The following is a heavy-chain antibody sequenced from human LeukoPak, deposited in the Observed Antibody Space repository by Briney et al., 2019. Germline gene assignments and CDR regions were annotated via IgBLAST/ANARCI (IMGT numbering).Heavy chain of an antibody. J-gene: IGHJ4*02. CDR1: GFTFSSYG. Sequence: GGSLRLSCAASGFTFSSYGMHWVRQAPGKGLEWVAFIRYDGSNKYYADSVKGRFTISRDNSKNTLYLQKNSLRAEDTAVYYCAKVVGVYFDYWGQGTLVTVSS. D-gene: IGHD3-16*01. CDR2: IRYDGSNK. V-gene: IGHV3-30*02. CDR3: AKVVGVYFDY.